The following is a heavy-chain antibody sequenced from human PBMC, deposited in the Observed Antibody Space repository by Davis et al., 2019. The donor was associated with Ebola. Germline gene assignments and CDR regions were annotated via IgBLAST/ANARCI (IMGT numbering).Heavy chain of an antibody. CDR1: GFTFTSFD. V-gene: IGHV3-48*03. D-gene: IGHD5-18*01. Sequence: GESLKISCAASGFTFTSFDMSWVRQAPGKGLEWVASVSKGGTATFYADSVKGRFTISRDNAKNSLYLQMNTLRVEDTAIYYCVPGTWIRGQGTLVTVSS. J-gene: IGHJ4*02. CDR2: VSKGGTAT. CDR3: VPGTWI.